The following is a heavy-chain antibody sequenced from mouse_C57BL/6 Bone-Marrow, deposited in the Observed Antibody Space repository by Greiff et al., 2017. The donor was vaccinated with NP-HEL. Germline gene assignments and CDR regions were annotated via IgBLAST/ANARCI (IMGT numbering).Heavy chain of an antibody. Sequence: VQLQQSGAELVKPGASVKISCKASGYAFSSYWMNWVKQRPGKGLEWIGQIYPGDGDTYYNGKFKGKATLTADKSSSTAYMQLSSLTSEDSAVYFWARGTAQASFAYRGQGTLVTVAA. CDR3: ARGTAQASFAY. D-gene: IGHD3-2*02. CDR2: IYPGDGDT. CDR1: GYAFSSYW. J-gene: IGHJ3*01. V-gene: IGHV1-80*01.